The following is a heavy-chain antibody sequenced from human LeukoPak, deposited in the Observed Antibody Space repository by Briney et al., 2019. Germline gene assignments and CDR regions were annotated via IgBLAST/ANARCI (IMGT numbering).Heavy chain of an antibody. D-gene: IGHD4-17*01. J-gene: IGHJ4*02. Sequence: SETLSLTCTVSGGSISGSSYYRAWIRQPPGKGLEWIGSGFYSGSAYYNPSLKSRVTISVDTSKNQFSLNLSSVTAADTAVYYCARLRGAMTPVTSDFDYWGQGTLVTVSS. CDR1: GGSISGSSYY. CDR2: GFYSGSA. V-gene: IGHV4-39*01. CDR3: ARLRGAMTPVTSDFDY.